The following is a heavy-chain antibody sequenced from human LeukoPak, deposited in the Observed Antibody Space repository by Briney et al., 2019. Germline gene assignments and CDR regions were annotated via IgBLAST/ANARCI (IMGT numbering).Heavy chain of an antibody. CDR1: GFNFSTYG. J-gene: IGHJ4*02. V-gene: IGHV3-30*18. D-gene: IGHD6-13*01. CDR2: ISYDGSNK. CDR3: AKVVKVSSSWSAFDY. Sequence: GGSLRLSCAASGFNFSTYGMRWVRQAPGKGLEWVVGISYDGSNKYYADSVKGRFTISRDISKNTLYLQMNTVRAEDTAIYYCAKVVKVSSSWSAFDYWGQGTLVTVSS.